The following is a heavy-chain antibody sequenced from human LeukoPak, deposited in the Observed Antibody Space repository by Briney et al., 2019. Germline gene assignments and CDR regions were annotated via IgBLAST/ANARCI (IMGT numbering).Heavy chain of an antibody. Sequence: SETLSLTCAVSGGSISIYYWSWIRQPAGKGLEWIGRIYTSGSTNYNPSLKSRVTMSVDTSKNQFSLKLSSMTAADTAVYYCARVGSSGWYYFDYWGQGTLVTVSS. V-gene: IGHV4-4*07. D-gene: IGHD6-19*01. CDR2: IYTSGST. CDR3: ARVGSSGWYYFDY. J-gene: IGHJ4*02. CDR1: GGSISIYY.